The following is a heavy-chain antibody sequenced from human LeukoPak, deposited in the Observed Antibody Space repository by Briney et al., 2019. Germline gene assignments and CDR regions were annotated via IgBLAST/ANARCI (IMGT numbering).Heavy chain of an antibody. D-gene: IGHD3-22*01. J-gene: IGHJ4*02. CDR1: GFTFSSYS. CDR3: ARAPRGDSSGSDY. CDR2: ISSSSSTI. Sequence: GGSLRLSCAASGFTFSSYSMNWARQAPGKGLEWVSYISSSSSTIYYADSVKGRFTISRDNAKNSLYLQMNSLRAEGTAVYYCARAPRGDSSGSDYWGQGTLVTVSS. V-gene: IGHV3-48*04.